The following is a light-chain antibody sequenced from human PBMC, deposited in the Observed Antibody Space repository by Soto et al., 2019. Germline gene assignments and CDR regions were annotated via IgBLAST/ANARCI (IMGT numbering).Light chain of an antibody. CDR3: ASYTSTSADV. Sequence: QSALTQPASVSGSPGQSITISCTGASSDVGGYNYVSWYLQQPGKAPKLIIYDVTNRPPGVSSRFSGSKSGNTASLTISGLQAEDEADYYCASYTSTSADVFGSGTKLTVL. CDR2: DVT. CDR1: SSDVGGYNY. V-gene: IGLV2-14*03. J-gene: IGLJ1*01.